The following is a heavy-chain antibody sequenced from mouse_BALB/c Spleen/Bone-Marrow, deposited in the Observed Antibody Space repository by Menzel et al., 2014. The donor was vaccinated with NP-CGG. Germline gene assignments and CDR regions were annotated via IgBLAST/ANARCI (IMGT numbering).Heavy chain of an antibody. J-gene: IGHJ4*01. CDR2: ISHGGGST. V-gene: IGHV5-12-2*01. CDR3: ARHVGNPYAMDY. D-gene: IGHD3-1*01. Sequence: EVQLVESGGGLAQPGGSLKLSCAASGFTFSSYTMSWVRQTPGKRLEWVANISHGGGSTYYPDPVKGRFTNSRDNAKNPLYLQMSSLKSEDTAMYYCARHVGNPYAMDYWGQGTSVTVSS. CDR1: GFTFSSYT.